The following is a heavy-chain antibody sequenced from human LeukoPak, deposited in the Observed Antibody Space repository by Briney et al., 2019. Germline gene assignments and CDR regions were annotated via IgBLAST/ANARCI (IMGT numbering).Heavy chain of an antibody. D-gene: IGHD3-22*01. J-gene: IGHJ4*02. CDR2: IKKDGTEK. CDR1: GFTFSSYW. V-gene: IGHV3-7*01. Sequence: GGSLRLSCAASGFTFSSYWMSWVRQAPGKGLEWVANIKKDGTEKKYVDSVKGRFTISRDNAKNSLYLQMNSLRAEDTAVYYCARVPRQYYYDSSGYYYFDYWGQGTLVTVSS. CDR3: ARVPRQYYYDSSGYYYFDY.